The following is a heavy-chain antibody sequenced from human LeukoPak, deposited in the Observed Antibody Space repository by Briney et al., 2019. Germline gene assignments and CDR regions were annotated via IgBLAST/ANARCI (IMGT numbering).Heavy chain of an antibody. CDR3: ARHRSKWLQSSFDY. V-gene: IGHV4-59*01. CDR2: IYYSGST. J-gene: IGHJ4*02. CDR1: GGSMSSYY. Sequence: SETLSLTCTVSGGSMSSYYWSWIRQPPGKGLEWIGYIYYSGSTDYNPSLKSRVTISIDTSKNQFSLKLSSVTAADTALYYCARHRSKWLQSSFDYWGQGTLVTVSS. D-gene: IGHD5-24*01.